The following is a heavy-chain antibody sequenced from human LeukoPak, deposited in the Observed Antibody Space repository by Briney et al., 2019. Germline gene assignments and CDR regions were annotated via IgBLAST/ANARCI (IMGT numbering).Heavy chain of an antibody. CDR1: GFTFSSYG. Sequence: GGSLRLSCSAPGFTFSSYGMNWVRQAPGKGQEWVANINQGGSEKYYVDSVKGRFTISRDNAKNSLYLEMNSLRAEDTAVYYCARGRYSSRSGGYYFDIWGQGTLVTVSS. J-gene: IGHJ4*02. D-gene: IGHD2-2*01. V-gene: IGHV3-7*01. CDR3: ARGRYSSRSGGYYFDI. CDR2: INQGGSEK.